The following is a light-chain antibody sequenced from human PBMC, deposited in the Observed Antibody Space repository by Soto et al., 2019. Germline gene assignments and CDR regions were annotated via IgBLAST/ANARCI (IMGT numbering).Light chain of an antibody. CDR3: QSYDSSLSGSVV. J-gene: IGLJ2*01. Sequence: QAVLTQPPSVSGAPGQRVTISCTGSSSNIGAGYYVHWYQQLPGTAPKLLIYGDTNRPSGVPDRFSGSKSDTSASLAITGLQAEDEADYYCQSYDSSLSGSVVFGGGTKLTVL. CDR2: GDT. CDR1: SSNIGAGYY. V-gene: IGLV1-40*01.